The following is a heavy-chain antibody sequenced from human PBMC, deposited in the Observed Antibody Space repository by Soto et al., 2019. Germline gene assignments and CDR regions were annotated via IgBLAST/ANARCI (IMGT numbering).Heavy chain of an antibody. V-gene: IGHV4-34*01. J-gene: IGHJ6*02. CDR2: INHSGST. CDR3: ARGLYDYGMDV. Sequence: QVQLQQWGAGLLKPSETLSLTCAVYGGSFSGYYWSWIRQPPGKGLEWIGEINHSGSTNYNPSLQSRVTISVDTSKNQFSLKLSSVTAADTAVYYCARGLYDYGMDVWGQGTTVTVSS. CDR1: GGSFSGYY.